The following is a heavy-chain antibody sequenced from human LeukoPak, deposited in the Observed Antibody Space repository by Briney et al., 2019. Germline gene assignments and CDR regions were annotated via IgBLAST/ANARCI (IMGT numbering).Heavy chain of an antibody. D-gene: IGHD3-22*01. Sequence: GGSLRLSCAASGFTFSSYAMSWVRQAPGKGLEWVSAISGSGGSAYYADSVKGRFTISRDNSKNTLYLQMNSLRAEDTAVYYCAKGKAYYYDSSGHRYFDYWGQGTLVTVSS. CDR3: AKGKAYYYDSSGHRYFDY. CDR2: ISGSGGSA. J-gene: IGHJ4*02. CDR1: GFTFSSYA. V-gene: IGHV3-23*01.